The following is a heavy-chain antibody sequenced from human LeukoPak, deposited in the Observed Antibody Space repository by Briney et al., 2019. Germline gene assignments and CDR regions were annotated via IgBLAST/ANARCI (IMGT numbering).Heavy chain of an antibody. J-gene: IGHJ4*02. CDR3: SKWKAIVLVPAARSPIDY. D-gene: IGHD2-2*01. V-gene: IGHV3-23*01. CDR2: ISGSGVTT. Sequence: GGSLRLSCAASGFTFRSSWMIWVRQAPGKGLEWVSVISGSGVTTYYADSVKGRFTISRDNSKHTLYLQMNSLRAEDTAVYYCSKWKAIVLVPAARSPIDYWGQGTLVTVSS. CDR1: GFTFRSSW.